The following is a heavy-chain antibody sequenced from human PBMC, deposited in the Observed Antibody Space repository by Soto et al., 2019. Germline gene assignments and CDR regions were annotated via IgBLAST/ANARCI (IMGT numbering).Heavy chain of an antibody. Sequence: PGGSLRLSCVGSGFTFSHAYMSWVRQAPGKGPALIARMKRKTDVGATDYVAPVKGRFTFSGDYFTNTLYLQIEKPKTGGTTLHYRLRSFHSGGQGTLVTVSS. J-gene: IGHJ4*02. CDR3: LRSFHS. V-gene: IGHV3-15*01. CDR1: GFTFSHAY. CDR2: MKRKTDVGAT.